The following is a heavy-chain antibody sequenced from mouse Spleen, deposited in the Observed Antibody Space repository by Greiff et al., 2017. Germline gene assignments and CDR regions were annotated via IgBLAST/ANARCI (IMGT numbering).Heavy chain of an antibody. Sequence: VQLQQSGAELVRPGASVTLSCKASGYTFTDYEMHWVKQTPVHGLEWIGAIDPETGGTAYNQKFKGKAILTADKSSSTAYMELRSLTSEDSAVYYCTRWLGLRRKGYVDYWGQGTTLTVSS. V-gene: IGHV1-15*01. J-gene: IGHJ2*01. CDR2: IDPETGGT. CDR1: GYTFTDYE. CDR3: TRWLGLRRKGYVDY. D-gene: IGHD2-4*01.